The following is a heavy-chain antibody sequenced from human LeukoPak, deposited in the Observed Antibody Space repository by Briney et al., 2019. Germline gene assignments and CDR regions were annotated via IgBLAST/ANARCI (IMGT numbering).Heavy chain of an antibody. D-gene: IGHD3-16*01. J-gene: IGHJ4*02. Sequence: GGSLRLSCAASGFTVSSNYMSWVRQAPGKGLEWVSVIYSGGSTYYADSVKGRFTISRDNSKNTLYLQMNSLRAEDTAVYYCANKLTFGGVIADYWGQGTLVTVSS. CDR3: ANKLTFGGVIADY. CDR1: GFTVSSNY. CDR2: IYSGGST. V-gene: IGHV3-66*01.